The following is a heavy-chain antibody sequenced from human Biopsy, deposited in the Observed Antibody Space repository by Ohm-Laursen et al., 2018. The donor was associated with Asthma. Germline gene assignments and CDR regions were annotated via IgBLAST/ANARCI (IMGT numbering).Heavy chain of an antibody. CDR3: AREGVAGTHIEE. Sequence: SLRLSCAASGFTFGDYWMSWVRQAPGKGLEWVSSISSSGRNLYYADSVKGRFTISRDNAKNTLSLQMNSLTAEDTAVYYCAREGVAGTHIEEWGQGTLVTVSS. CDR1: GFTFGDYW. CDR2: ISSSGRNL. D-gene: IGHD6-19*01. J-gene: IGHJ4*02. V-gene: IGHV3-21*01.